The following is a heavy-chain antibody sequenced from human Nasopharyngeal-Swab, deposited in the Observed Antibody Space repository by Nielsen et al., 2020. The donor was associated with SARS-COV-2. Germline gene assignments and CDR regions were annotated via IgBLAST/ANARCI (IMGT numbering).Heavy chain of an antibody. Sequence: SETLSLTCAVYGGSFSGYYWSWIRQPPGKGLEWIGEINHSGSTNYNPSLKSRVTISVDTSKNQFSVKLSSVTAADTAVYYCARGRVGAKDYWGQGTLVTVSS. CDR2: INHSGST. CDR3: ARGRVGAKDY. V-gene: IGHV4-34*01. CDR1: GGSFSGYY. J-gene: IGHJ4*02. D-gene: IGHD1-26*01.